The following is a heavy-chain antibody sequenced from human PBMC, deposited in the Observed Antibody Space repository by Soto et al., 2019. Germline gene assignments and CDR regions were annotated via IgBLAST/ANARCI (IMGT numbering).Heavy chain of an antibody. V-gene: IGHV1-69*01. CDR2: IIPIFGTA. D-gene: IGHD1-26*01. CDR1: GGTFSSYS. CDR3: ARDGGRHSGGIDY. Sequence: QVQLVPSGAEVKKPGSSVKVSCKASGGTFSSYSITWVRQAPGQGLEWMGEIIPIFGTANYAQKFQGRVTTTADESTSTAYMELSSLRSEDTAVYYCARDGGRHSGGIDYWGQGTLVTVSS. J-gene: IGHJ4*02.